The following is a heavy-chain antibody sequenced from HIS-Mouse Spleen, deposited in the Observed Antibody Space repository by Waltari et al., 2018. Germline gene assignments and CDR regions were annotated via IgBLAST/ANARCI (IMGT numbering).Heavy chain of an antibody. CDR2: MNPNSGNT. CDR3: ARGHDYSNYFDY. V-gene: IGHV1-8*01. J-gene: IGHJ4*02. D-gene: IGHD4-4*01. CDR1: VHTFTSYA. Sequence: QVQLVQSGAEVKKPGASVKVACKASVHTFTSYAINGVRQATGQGLEWMGWMNPNSGNTGYAQKFQGRVTMTRNTSISTAYMELSSLRSEDTAVYYCARGHDYSNYFDYWGQGTLVTVSS.